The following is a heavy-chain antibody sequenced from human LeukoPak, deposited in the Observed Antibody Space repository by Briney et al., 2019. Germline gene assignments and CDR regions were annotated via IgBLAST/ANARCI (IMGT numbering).Heavy chain of an antibody. D-gene: IGHD6-19*01. Sequence: PGGSLRLSCAASGFTFSSYGMHWVRQAPGKGLEWVAVIWYDGSNKYYADSVKGRFTISRDNSKNTLYLQMNSLRAEDTAVYYCARENSGWYFDYWGQGTLVTVSS. CDR3: ARENSGWYFDY. V-gene: IGHV3-33*08. CDR2: IWYDGSNK. J-gene: IGHJ4*02. CDR1: GFTFSSYG.